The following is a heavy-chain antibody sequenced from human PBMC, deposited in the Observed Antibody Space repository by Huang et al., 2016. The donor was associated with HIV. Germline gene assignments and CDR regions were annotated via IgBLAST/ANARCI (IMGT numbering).Heavy chain of an antibody. CDR2: IYPGNSDT. CDR3: ARLAGGTWSYYFDL. CDR1: GYIFPTSW. J-gene: IGHJ4*02. Sequence: VELVQSGTEVKKPGESLKISCKGSGYIFPTSWIGWVRQMPGKGLELMRSIYPGNSDTRYSPSFQGQVTMSVDKSINTAYLHWSSLKASDTAMYYCARLAGGTWSYYFDLWGQGALVTVSS. D-gene: IGHD3-10*01. V-gene: IGHV5-51*03.